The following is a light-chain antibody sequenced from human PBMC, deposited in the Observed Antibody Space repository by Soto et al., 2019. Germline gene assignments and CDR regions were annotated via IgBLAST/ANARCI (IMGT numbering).Light chain of an antibody. V-gene: IGKV1-5*01. CDR1: RTIGSW. CDR3: QQYNSYSGM. J-gene: IGKJ1*01. CDR2: DAS. Sequence: DIQVTQSPPTLSASVGDRVTSTCRASRTIGSWLAWYQQKPGRAPKLLIFDASSLESGVPSRFSGNGSGTEFTLTISGLQPDDFASYYCQQYNSYSGMFGQGTKVDIK.